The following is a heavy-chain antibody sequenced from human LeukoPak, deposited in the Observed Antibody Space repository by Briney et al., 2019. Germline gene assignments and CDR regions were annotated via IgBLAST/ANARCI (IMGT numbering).Heavy chain of an antibody. CDR1: GFIFRNYA. CDR3: AKGNWNKLEVFDY. V-gene: IGHV3-23*01. CDR2: IRSSGDST. Sequence: PGGFLRLSCAASGFIFRNYAMSWVRQAPGKGLEWVSGIRSSGDSTYYADSVKGRFTISRDNTKKTLYLQMNSLRAEDTALYYCAKGNWNKLEVFDYWGQGTLVTVSS. D-gene: IGHD1/OR15-1a*01. J-gene: IGHJ4*02.